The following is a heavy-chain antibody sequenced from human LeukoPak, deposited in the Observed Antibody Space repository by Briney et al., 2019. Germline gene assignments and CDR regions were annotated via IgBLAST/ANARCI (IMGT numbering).Heavy chain of an antibody. Sequence: PGGSLRLSCAASGFTFSDYYMSWIRQAPGKGLEWVSSISDNSNYIYYSDSVEGRFTISRDNAKNSLYLQMNSLRVEGTAVYYCANHFACGSTSCPPFDSWGQGTLVTVSS. CDR3: ANHFACGSTSCPPFDS. J-gene: IGHJ4*02. CDR2: ISDNSNYI. D-gene: IGHD2-2*01. CDR1: GFTFSDYY. V-gene: IGHV3-11*06.